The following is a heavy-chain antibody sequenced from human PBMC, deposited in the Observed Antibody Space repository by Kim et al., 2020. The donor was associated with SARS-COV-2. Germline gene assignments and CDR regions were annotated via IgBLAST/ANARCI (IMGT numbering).Heavy chain of an antibody. J-gene: IGHJ4*02. CDR3: ATVLSKDSNY. V-gene: IGHV3-48*01. D-gene: IGHD2-15*01. CDR2: TI. Sequence: TIYYAESLKGRFTISRDNAENSPFLQMNGLRAEDTALYYCATVLSKDSNYWGQGTLVIVSS.